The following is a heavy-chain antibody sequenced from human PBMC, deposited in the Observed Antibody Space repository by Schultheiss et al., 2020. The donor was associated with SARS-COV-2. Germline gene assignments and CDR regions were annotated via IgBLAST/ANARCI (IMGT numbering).Heavy chain of an antibody. Sequence: GGSLRLSCAASGFTFSSYSMNWVRQAPGKGLVWVSRINSDGSSTSYADSVKGRFTISRDNAKNSLYLQMNSLRAEDTAVYYCARAARPQQLVRGAYFDYWGQGTLVTVSS. D-gene: IGHD6-13*01. J-gene: IGHJ4*02. CDR2: INSDGSST. CDR3: ARAARPQQLVRGAYFDY. CDR1: GFTFSSYS. V-gene: IGHV3-74*01.